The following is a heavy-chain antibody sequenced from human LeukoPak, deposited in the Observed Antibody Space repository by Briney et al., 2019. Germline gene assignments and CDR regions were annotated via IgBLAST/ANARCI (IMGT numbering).Heavy chain of an antibody. V-gene: IGHV4-30-2*01. J-gene: IGHJ5*02. CDR2: INHSGST. Sequence: PSQTLSLTCTVSGGSISSGGYYWSWIRQPPGKGLEWIGEINHSGSTNYNPSLKSRVTISVDTSKNQFSLKLSSVTAADTAVYYCARGLHRVNWFDPWGQGTLVTVSS. CDR3: ARGLHRVNWFDP. CDR1: GGSISSGGYY. D-gene: IGHD1-14*01.